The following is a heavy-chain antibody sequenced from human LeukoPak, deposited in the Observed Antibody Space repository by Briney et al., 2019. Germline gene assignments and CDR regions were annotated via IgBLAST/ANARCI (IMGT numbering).Heavy chain of an antibody. V-gene: IGHV4-34*01. CDR1: GGSFSGYY. Sequence: SETLSLTCAVYGGSFSGYYWSWIRQPPGKGLEWIGEINHSGSTNYNPSLKSRVSISVDTSKNQFSLKLSSVTAADTAAYYCARDHPGGAAANRGWFDPWGQGTLVTVSS. D-gene: IGHD6-13*01. J-gene: IGHJ5*02. CDR2: INHSGST. CDR3: ARDHPGGAAANRGWFDP.